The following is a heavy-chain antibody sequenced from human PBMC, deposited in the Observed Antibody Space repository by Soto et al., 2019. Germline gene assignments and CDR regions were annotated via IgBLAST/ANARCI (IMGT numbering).Heavy chain of an antibody. CDR3: ARRGSGSYYDY. J-gene: IGHJ4*02. V-gene: IGHV3-23*01. Sequence: EVQLLESGGGLVQPGGSLRLSCAASGFTFSSYAMRWVRQAPVKGLEWVSAISGSGDSTYYADSVKGRFTISSDNSKKTLYLQMNSLRADDTAVYYCARRGSGSYYDYWGQGTLVTVSS. CDR2: ISGSGDST. D-gene: IGHD1-26*01. CDR1: GFTFSSYA.